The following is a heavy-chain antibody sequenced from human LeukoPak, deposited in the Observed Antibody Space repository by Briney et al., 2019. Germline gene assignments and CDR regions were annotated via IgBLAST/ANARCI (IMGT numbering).Heavy chain of an antibody. J-gene: IGHJ2*01. D-gene: IGHD3-16*01. V-gene: IGHV4-59*08. CDR1: GGSISSYY. CDR3: ASMRARHGWYFDL. Sequence: PETLSLTCTVSGGSISSYYWSWIRQPPGKGLEWIGYIYYSGSTNYNPSLKSRVTISVDTSKNQFSLKLSSVTAADTAVYYCASMRARHGWYFDLWGRGTLVTVSS. CDR2: IYYSGST.